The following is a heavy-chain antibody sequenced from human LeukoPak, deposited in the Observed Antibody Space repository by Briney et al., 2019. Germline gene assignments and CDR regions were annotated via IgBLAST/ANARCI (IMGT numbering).Heavy chain of an antibody. D-gene: IGHD4-11*01. J-gene: IGHJ4*02. V-gene: IGHV1-24*01. CDR2: FDPEDGET. CDR3: ATQLRGDYSNYDEY. Sequence: ASVKVSCKVSGYTLTELSMHWVRQAPGKRLEWMGGFDPEDGETIYAQKFQGRVTMTEDTSTDTAYMELSSLRSEDTAVYYCATQLRGDYSNYDEYWGQGTLVTVSS. CDR1: GYTLTELS.